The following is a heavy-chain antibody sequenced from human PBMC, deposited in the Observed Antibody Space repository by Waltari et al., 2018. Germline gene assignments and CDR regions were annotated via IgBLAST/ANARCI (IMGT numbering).Heavy chain of an antibody. CDR1: GFIVSTNY. D-gene: IGHD2-21*02. Sequence: EVQLVESGGGVIQPGGSLRLSCAASGFIVSTNYMSWVRQAPGKGLEWVSVIYNDGTELYADSVKGRFTVSRDNSKNMVHLQMDSLRAEDTAVYYCATDGDGDCSLCLAQWGQGTLVTVSS. J-gene: IGHJ4*02. CDR2: IYNDGTE. V-gene: IGHV3-53*01. CDR3: ATDGDGDCSLCLAQ.